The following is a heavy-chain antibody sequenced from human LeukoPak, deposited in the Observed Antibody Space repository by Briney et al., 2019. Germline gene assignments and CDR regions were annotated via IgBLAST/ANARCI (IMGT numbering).Heavy chain of an antibody. CDR1: GFTVSSNY. V-gene: IGHV3-66*01. Sequence: GGSLGLSCAASGFTVSSNYMSWVRQAPGKGLEWVSVIYSGGSTYYADSVKGRFTISRDNSKNTLYLQMNSLRAEDTAVYYCASSVTPGAFDIWGQGTMVTVSS. D-gene: IGHD4-17*01. J-gene: IGHJ3*02. CDR3: ASSVTPGAFDI. CDR2: IYSGGST.